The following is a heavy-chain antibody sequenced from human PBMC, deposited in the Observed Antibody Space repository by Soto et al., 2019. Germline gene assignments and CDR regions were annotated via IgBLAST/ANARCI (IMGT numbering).Heavy chain of an antibody. CDR3: ARDSPPSDY. J-gene: IGHJ4*02. CDR1: GYTFTSYA. CDR2: INAGNGNR. V-gene: IGHV1-3*01. Sequence: QVQLVQSGAEVKKPGASVKVSCKASGYTFTSYAMHWVRQAPGQRLEWMGWINAGNGNRKYSQKFQGRVTITRDTSASTAYMELSSLRSEDTAVYYFARDSPPSDYWGQGTLVTVSS.